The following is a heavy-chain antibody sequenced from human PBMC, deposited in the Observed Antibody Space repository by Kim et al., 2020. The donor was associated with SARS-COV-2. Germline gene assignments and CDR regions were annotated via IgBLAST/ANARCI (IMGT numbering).Heavy chain of an antibody. Sequence: GGSLRLSCDASGCTWRTSPNGGVRYHPGSYQWGLSQSNWVYTMIYYANSGKGRVTMSSDKSRNTVYLHMDNLRVEDTALYYCVKGVINSGFDYWGHGTQVTVST. CDR1: GCTWRTSP. V-gene: IGHV3-23*01. D-gene: IGHD1-26*01. J-gene: IGHJ4*01. CDR2: SNWVYTMI. CDR3: VKGVINSGFDY.